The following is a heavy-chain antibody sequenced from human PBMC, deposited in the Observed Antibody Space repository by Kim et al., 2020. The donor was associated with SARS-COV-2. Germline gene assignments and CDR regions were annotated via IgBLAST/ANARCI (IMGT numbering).Heavy chain of an antibody. CDR2: ITNDGST. V-gene: IGHV3-23*01. Sequence: KGLEYVAGITNDGSTYYAPAVKGRATISRDNGQSTVRLQLNNLRAEDTGTYYCAKDAGICGGRNCGPGHIDAWGHGTEVIVSS. CDR3: AKDAGICGGRNCGPGHIDA. J-gene: IGHJ4*03. D-gene: IGHD2-21*01.